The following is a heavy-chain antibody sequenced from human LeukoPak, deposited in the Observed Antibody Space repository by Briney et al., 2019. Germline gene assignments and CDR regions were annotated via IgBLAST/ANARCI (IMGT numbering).Heavy chain of an antibody. J-gene: IGHJ4*02. CDR2: ISSSGSTI. V-gene: IGHV3-11*01. D-gene: IGHD3-22*01. CDR3: ATSLDYYDSSGYWDY. CDR1: GFTFSDYY. Sequence: GGSLRLSCAASGFTFSDYYMSWIRQAPGKGLEWVSYISSSGSTIYYADSVKGRFTISRDNAKNSLYLQTNSLRAEDTAVYYCATSLDYYDSSGYWDYWGQGTLVTVSS.